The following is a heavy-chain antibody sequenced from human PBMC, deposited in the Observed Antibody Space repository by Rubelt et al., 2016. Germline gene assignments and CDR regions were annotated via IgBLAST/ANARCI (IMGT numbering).Heavy chain of an antibody. V-gene: IGHV1-18*01. Sequence: QVQLVQSGAEVKKPGASVKVSCKASGYTFTSYGISWVRQAPGQGLEWMGWISAYNGNTNYAQKLKGRVTMTPDTSTSTAYMELRSLGSDDTAVYYCARGYGSGSYGNWFDPWGQGTLVTVSS. J-gene: IGHJ5*02. CDR3: ARGYGSGSYGNWFDP. CDR2: ISAYNGNT. CDR1: GYTFTSYG. D-gene: IGHD3-10*01.